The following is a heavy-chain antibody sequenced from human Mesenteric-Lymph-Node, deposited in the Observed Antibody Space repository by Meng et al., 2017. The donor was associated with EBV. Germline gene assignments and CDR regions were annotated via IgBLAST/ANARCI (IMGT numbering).Heavy chain of an antibody. CDR2: IYHSGST. J-gene: IGHJ5*02. Sequence: VQLQESGPGLGRPSGTLSLTCAVSGGSISSSNWWSWVRQPPGKGLEWIGEIYHSGSTNYNPSLKSRVTISVDKSKNQFSLKLSSVTAADTAVYYCASHRYCSSTSCSWFDPWGQGTLVTVSS. CDR1: GGSISSSNW. V-gene: IGHV4-4*02. CDR3: ASHRYCSSTSCSWFDP. D-gene: IGHD2-2*01.